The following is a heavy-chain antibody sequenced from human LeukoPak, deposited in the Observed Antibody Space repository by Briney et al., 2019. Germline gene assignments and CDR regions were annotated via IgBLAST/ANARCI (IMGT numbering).Heavy chain of an antibody. CDR1: GGSFSGYY. CDR2: INHSGST. CDR3: ARGTPRRHSSGWYKEGNFDY. D-gene: IGHD6-19*01. J-gene: IGHJ4*02. V-gene: IGHV4-34*01. Sequence: PSETLSLTCAVYGGSFSGYYWSWIRQPPGKGLEWIGEINHSGSTNYNPSLKSRVTISVDTSKNQFSLKLSSVTAADTAVYYCARGTPRRHSSGWYKEGNFDYWGQGTLVTVSS.